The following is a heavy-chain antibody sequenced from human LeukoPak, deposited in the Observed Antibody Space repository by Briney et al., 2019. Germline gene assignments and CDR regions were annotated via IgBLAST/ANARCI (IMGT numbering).Heavy chain of an antibody. CDR1: GGSISSYY. V-gene: IGHV4-59*01. CDR3: ARGQRLPYDAFDV. J-gene: IGHJ3*01. CDR2: IYYSGST. D-gene: IGHD6-25*01. Sequence: SETLSLTCTVSGGSISSYYWSWIRQPPGKGLEWIGYIYYSGSTNYNPSLKSRVTISVDTSKNQFSLKLSSVTAADTAVYYCARGQRLPYDAFDVWGQGTMVTVSS.